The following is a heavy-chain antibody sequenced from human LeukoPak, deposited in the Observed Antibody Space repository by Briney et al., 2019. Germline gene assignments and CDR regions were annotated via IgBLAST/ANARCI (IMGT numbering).Heavy chain of an antibody. D-gene: IGHD5-12*01. Sequence: GGSLRLSCAASGFTFSSYSMNWVRQAPGKGLEWVSSISSSSSYIYYADSVKGRFTISRDNAKNSLYLQMNSLRAEDTAVYYCVGRGYSGYAKGGNFGYWGQGTLVTVSS. CDR1: GFTFSSYS. CDR2: ISSSSSYI. J-gene: IGHJ4*02. CDR3: VGRGYSGYAKGGNFGY. V-gene: IGHV3-21*01.